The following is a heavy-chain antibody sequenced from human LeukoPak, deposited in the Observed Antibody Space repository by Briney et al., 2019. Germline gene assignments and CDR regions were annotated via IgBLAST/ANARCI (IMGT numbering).Heavy chain of an antibody. CDR3: AKSRTFVRFGDLDY. Sequence: GGSLRLSCAASGFTFSSYGMHWVRQAPGKGLEWVAFIRYDGSNKYYADSVKGRFTISRDNSKNTLYLQMNSLRAEDTAVYYCAKSRTFVRFGDLDYWGQGTLVTVSS. CDR2: IRYDGSNK. D-gene: IGHD3-10*01. J-gene: IGHJ4*02. V-gene: IGHV3-30*02. CDR1: GFTFSSYG.